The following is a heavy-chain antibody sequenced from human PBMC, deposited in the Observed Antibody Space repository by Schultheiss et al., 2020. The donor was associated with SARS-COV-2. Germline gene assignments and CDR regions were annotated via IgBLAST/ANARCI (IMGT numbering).Heavy chain of an antibody. CDR3: ARLYSTYGSDYFDF. CDR2: IYHSGST. D-gene: IGHD4-11*01. V-gene: IGHV4-34*09. J-gene: IGHJ4*02. Sequence: SETLSLTCAVYGGSFSGYYWSWIRQPPGKGLEWIGEIYHSGSTNYNPSLKSRVTISVDTSKNQFSLKLSSVTAADTAVYYCARLYSTYGSDYFDFWGQGRLVTVSS. CDR1: GGSFSGYY.